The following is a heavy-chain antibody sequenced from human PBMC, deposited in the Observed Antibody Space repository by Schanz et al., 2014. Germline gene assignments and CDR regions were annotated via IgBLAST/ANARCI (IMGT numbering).Heavy chain of an antibody. J-gene: IGHJ6*02. D-gene: IGHD5-18*01. CDR2: IIPVLAIA. CDR1: GGTFSSYT. Sequence: QVQLVQSGAEVKKPGFSVKVSCTASGGTFSSYTISWIRQAPGQGLEWMGRIIPVLAIADYAQKFQGRVTIAADKSTSTASMELSSLRSEDTAVYYCARGPSQGYSYGHNIGAYYYGMDVWGQGTTVTVSS. CDR3: ARGPSQGYSYGHNIGAYYYGMDV. V-gene: IGHV1-69*02.